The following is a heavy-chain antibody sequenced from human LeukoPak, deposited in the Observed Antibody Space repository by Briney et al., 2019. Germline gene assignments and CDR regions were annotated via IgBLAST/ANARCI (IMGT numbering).Heavy chain of an antibody. CDR1: GFTFSSYS. CDR3: ARGHYGVDY. D-gene: IGHD4-17*01. J-gene: IGHJ4*02. Sequence: GGSLRLSCAASGFTFSSYSMTWVRQAPGKGLEWVSYISSSSSTIYYADSVKGRFTISRDNAKNSLYLQMNSLRAEDTAVYYCARGHYGVDYWGQGTLVTVSS. CDR2: ISSSSSTI. V-gene: IGHV3-48*01.